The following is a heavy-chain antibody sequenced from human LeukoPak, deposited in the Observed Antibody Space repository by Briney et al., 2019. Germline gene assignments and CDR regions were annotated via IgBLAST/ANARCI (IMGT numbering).Heavy chain of an antibody. CDR3: TTVGYSYGSH. D-gene: IGHD5-18*01. CDR2: IKSKTDGETA. CDR1: GFTFNNAW. Sequence: PGGSLRLSCAASGFTFNNAWMSWVRQAPGKGLEWVGRIKSKTDGETADYAAPVKGRFTVSRDDSKITLYLQMNSLKTEETAVYFCTTVGYSYGSHWGQGTLVTVSS. V-gene: IGHV3-15*01. J-gene: IGHJ1*01.